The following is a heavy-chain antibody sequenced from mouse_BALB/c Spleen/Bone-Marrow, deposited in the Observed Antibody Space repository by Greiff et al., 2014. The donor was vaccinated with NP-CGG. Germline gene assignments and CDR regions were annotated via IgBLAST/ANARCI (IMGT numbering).Heavy chain of an antibody. CDR2: VDPANGNS. D-gene: IGHD6-5*01. Sequence: VQLQQPGAELVKPGASVKLSCTAFGFNIKSTYIYWVKQRPEQGLEWIGWVDPANGNSKCDPRFQGKATITADSSSTAAFLQLISLTTEDTHLYFCAIHHPMQFDYRGQGHTVTVSS. CDR3: AIHHPMQFDY. CDR1: GFNIKSTY. J-gene: IGHJ2*01. V-gene: IGHV14-3*02.